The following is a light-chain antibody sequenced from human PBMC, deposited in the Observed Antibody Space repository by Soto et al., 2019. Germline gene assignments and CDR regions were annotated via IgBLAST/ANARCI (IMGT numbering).Light chain of an antibody. J-gene: IGKJ1*01. CDR2: DAS. CDR3: QQYNNWPQT. Sequence: EIVMTQSPDTLSVSLGERATLSFRASQSLRSSLAWYQQKPGQAPRLLIYDASTRATGIPARFSGSGSGTDFTLTISGLQSEDFAVYYCQQYNNWPQTFGQGTKVDIK. CDR1: QSLRSS. V-gene: IGKV3-15*01.